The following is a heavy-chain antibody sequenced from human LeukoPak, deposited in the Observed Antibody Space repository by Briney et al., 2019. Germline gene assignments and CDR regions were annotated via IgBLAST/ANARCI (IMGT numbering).Heavy chain of an antibody. CDR1: GFTFSTYA. J-gene: IGHJ6*02. CDR3: ARDRGEGVYYYYGMDV. D-gene: IGHD2-21*01. V-gene: IGHV3-33*08. Sequence: PGGSLRLSCAASGFTFSTYAMHWVRQAPGKGLEWVAVIWYDGSNKYYADSVKGRFTISRDNSKNTLYLQMNSLRAEDTAVYYCARDRGEGVYYYYGMDVWGQGTTVTVSS. CDR2: IWYDGSNK.